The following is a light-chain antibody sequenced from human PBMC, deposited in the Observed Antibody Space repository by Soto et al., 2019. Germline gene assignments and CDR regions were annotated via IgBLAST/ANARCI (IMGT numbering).Light chain of an antibody. J-gene: IGKJ2*01. CDR2: AAS. Sequence: DFQVTQSPSSLSASVGDRVTITCRASQSVNDYLNWYQQRPGKAPRLLIYAASTLHSGVPSRFSGSGFGTDLSLTITSLQPEDFATYYCQQSFSTPYIFGQGTKVDIK. CDR3: QQSFSTPYI. V-gene: IGKV1-39*01. CDR1: QSVNDY.